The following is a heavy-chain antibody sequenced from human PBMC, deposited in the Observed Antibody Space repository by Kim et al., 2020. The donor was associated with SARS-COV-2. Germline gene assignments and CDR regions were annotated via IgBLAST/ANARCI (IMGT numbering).Heavy chain of an antibody. D-gene: IGHD3-22*01. J-gene: IGHJ4*02. CDR2: INPSGGST. CDR3: ARVVPTYYYDSSGYFPVDY. Sequence: ASVKVSCKASGYTFTSYYMHWVRQAPGQGLEWMGIINPSGGSTSYAQKFQGRVTMTRDTSTSTVYMELSSLRSEDTAVYYCARVVPTYYYDSSGYFPVDYWGQGTLVTVSS. V-gene: IGHV1-46*01. CDR1: GYTFTSYY.